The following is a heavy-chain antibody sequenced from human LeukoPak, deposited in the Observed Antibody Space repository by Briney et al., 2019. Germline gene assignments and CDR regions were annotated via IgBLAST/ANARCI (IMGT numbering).Heavy chain of an antibody. CDR1: GFTFTSSA. J-gene: IGHJ4*02. V-gene: IGHV1-58*01. CDR2: IVVGSGNT. Sequence: SVKVSCKASGFTFTSSAVQWVRQARGHRLEWIGWIVVGSGNTNYAQKFQERVTITRDMSTSTAYMELSSLRSEDTAVYYCAAGRDGYNPAAFDYWGQGTLVTVSS. D-gene: IGHD5-24*01. CDR3: AAGRDGYNPAAFDY.